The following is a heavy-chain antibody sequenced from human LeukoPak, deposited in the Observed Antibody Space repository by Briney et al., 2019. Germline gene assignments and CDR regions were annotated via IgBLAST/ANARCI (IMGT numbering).Heavy chain of an antibody. J-gene: IGHJ4*02. CDR3: AREGVYFDY. V-gene: IGHV4-59*01. CDR2: IYYSGST. Sequence: PSETLSLTCTVSGRSISSYYWSWIRQPPGKELEWIGYIYYSGSTNYNPSLKSRVTISVDTSKNQFSLKQSSVTAADTAAYYCAREGVYFDYWGQGDLVTVSS. CDR1: GRSISSYY. D-gene: IGHD2-8*01.